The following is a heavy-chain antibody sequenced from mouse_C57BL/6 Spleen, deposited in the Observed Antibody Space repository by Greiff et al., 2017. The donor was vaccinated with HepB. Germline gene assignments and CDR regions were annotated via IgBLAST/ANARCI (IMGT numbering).Heavy chain of an antibody. Sequence: QVQLQQSGAELARPGASVKLSCKASGYTFTSYGISWVKQRTGQGLEWIGEIYPRSGNTYYNEKFKGKATLTADKSSSTAYMELRSLTSEDSAVYFCARWYYGSSYGYFDYWGQGTTLTVSS. V-gene: IGHV1-81*01. CDR3: ARWYYGSSYGYFDY. J-gene: IGHJ2*01. CDR2: IYPRSGNT. CDR1: GYTFTSYG. D-gene: IGHD1-1*01.